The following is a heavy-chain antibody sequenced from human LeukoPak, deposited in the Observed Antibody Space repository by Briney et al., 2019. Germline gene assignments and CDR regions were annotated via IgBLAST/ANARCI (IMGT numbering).Heavy chain of an antibody. D-gene: IGHD3-3*01. CDR1: GGSISSSSYY. Sequence: SETLSLTCTVSGGSISSSSYYWGWIRQPPGKGLEWIGSIYYSGSTYYNPSLKSRVTISVDTSKNQFSLKLGSVTAADTAVYYCASITIFGVVHPDYWGQGTLVTVSS. CDR3: ASITIFGVVHPDY. CDR2: IYYSGST. J-gene: IGHJ4*02. V-gene: IGHV4-39*07.